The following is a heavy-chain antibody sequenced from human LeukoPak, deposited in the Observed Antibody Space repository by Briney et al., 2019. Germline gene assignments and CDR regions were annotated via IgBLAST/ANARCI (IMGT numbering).Heavy chain of an antibody. J-gene: IGHJ5*02. CDR1: GGSISSYY. CDR2: IYTSGST. D-gene: IGHD6-13*01. CDR3: ARDLVAAAGTIDRFDP. V-gene: IGHV4-4*07. Sequence: PSETLSLTCTVSGGSISSYYWSWIRQPAGKGLEWIGRIYTSGSTSYNPSLKSRVTMSVDTSKNQFSLKLSSVTAADTAVYYCARDLVAAAGTIDRFDPWGQGTLVTVSS.